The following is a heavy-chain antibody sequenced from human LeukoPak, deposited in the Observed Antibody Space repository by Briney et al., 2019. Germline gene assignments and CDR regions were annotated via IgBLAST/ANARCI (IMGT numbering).Heavy chain of an antibody. CDR3: VKARGIQLWLPGDY. CDR2: ISSNGGST. Sequence: PGGSLRLSRSASGFTSSRYAMHWVRQAPGKGLEYVSAISSNGGSTYYGDSVKGRFTISRDNSKNTLYLQMSSLRAEDTAVYYCVKARGIQLWLPGDYWGQGTLVTVSS. CDR1: GFTSSRYA. D-gene: IGHD5-18*01. V-gene: IGHV3-64D*09. J-gene: IGHJ4*02.